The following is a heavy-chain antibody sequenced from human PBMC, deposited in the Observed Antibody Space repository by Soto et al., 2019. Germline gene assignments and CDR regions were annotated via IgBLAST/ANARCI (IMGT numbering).Heavy chain of an antibody. CDR1: GYTFSNYG. V-gene: IGHV1-18*01. D-gene: IGHD2-21*02. CDR2: FNPANQNT. Sequence: QVQLVQSGTEVKRPGASVKVSCKASGYTFSNYGVSWMRQAPGQGLEWVGWFNPANQNTNYAQKFQDRVSMTADTSPSTAYMELRGLRSDDTAVYYCARVKFGDPFDFWGQGPLVTVSS. CDR3: ARVKFGDPFDF. J-gene: IGHJ4*02.